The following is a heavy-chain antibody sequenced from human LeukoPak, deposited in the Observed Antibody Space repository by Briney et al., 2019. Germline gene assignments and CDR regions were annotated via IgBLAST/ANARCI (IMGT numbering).Heavy chain of an antibody. CDR1: GYSIISDNY. CDR2: IYHSGST. Sequence: PSETLSLTCAVSGYSIISDNYWVWIRQPPGQGLEWTGGIYHSGSTYYNPSLKSRVTMSVDTSKNQFSLKLSSVTAADTAVYYCARAPRDSSSSNYMRRFDYWGQGTLVTVSS. J-gene: IGHJ4*02. D-gene: IGHD3-22*01. CDR3: ARAPRDSSSSNYMRRFDY. V-gene: IGHV4-38-2*01.